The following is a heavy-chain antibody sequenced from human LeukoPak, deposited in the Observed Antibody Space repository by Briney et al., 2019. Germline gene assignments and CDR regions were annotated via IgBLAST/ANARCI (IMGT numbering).Heavy chain of an antibody. D-gene: IGHD2-15*01. V-gene: IGHV1-69*13. Sequence: ASVKVSCKASGGTLSSYAISWVRQAPGQGLEWMGGFIPIFGTANYAQKFQGRVTITADESTRTAYMELSSLRSEDTAVDYCARDGVAARASLWEYYFDYSGQGTLVTASS. CDR1: GGTLSSYA. CDR2: FIPIFGTA. CDR3: ARDGVAARASLWEYYFDY. J-gene: IGHJ4*02.